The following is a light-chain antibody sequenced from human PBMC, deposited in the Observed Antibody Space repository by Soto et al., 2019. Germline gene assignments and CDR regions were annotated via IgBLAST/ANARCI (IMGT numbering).Light chain of an antibody. CDR1: SSDIGRNY. V-gene: IGLV1-51*02. Sequence: QSVLTQPPSVSAAPGQKVTISCSGSSSDIGRNYVSWYQHLPGTAPKLLIYENNKRPSGIPDRLSGSKSGSSATLGITGLQTGDGADYYCGTWDSSLTTYVFGPGTKLTVL. J-gene: IGLJ1*01. CDR2: ENN. CDR3: GTWDSSLTTYV.